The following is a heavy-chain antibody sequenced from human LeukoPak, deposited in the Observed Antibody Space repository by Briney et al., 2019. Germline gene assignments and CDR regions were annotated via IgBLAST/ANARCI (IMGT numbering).Heavy chain of an antibody. Sequence: GASVKVSCKASGGTFSSYAISWVRQAPGQGLEWMGGIIPIFGTANYAQKFQGRVTITADGSTSTAYMELSSLRSEDTAVYYCAIEAGGYDSDPFDYWGQGTLVTVSS. CDR2: IIPIFGTA. J-gene: IGHJ4*02. CDR1: GGTFSSYA. V-gene: IGHV1-69*13. CDR3: AIEAGGYDSDPFDY. D-gene: IGHD5-12*01.